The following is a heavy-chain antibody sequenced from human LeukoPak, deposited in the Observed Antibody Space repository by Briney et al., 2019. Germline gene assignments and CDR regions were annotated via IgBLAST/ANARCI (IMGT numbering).Heavy chain of an antibody. CDR2: IYPGDSDT. Sequence: PGEPLKISCKGSGYSFTNYWIGWARQIPGKGLKWMRIIYPGDSDTRYIPSFQGQVTISADKSINTAYLQLSNLKASDTAMYYCARSSVNWFDPWGEGTLVTVSS. D-gene: IGHD3-3*01. V-gene: IGHV5-51*01. CDR3: ARSSVNWFDP. J-gene: IGHJ5*02. CDR1: GYSFTNYW.